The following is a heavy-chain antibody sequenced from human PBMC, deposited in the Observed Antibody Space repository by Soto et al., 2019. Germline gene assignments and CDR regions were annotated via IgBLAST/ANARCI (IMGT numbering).Heavy chain of an antibody. Sequence: EVQLVESGGGLAQPGRSLRLSCAASGFIFDDYAMHWVRQAPGKGLEWVSVIRWQSGGIRYADSVKGRFTISRDNAKNSLYLQMNSLRVEDTALYYCAKDMFSSSSAATFDYWGQGILVTVSS. J-gene: IGHJ4*02. D-gene: IGHD6-6*01. CDR1: GFIFDDYA. V-gene: IGHV3-9*01. CDR3: AKDMFSSSSAATFDY. CDR2: IRWQSGGI.